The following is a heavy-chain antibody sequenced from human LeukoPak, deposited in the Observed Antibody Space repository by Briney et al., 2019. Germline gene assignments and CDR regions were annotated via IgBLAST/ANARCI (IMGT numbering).Heavy chain of an antibody. D-gene: IGHD3-22*01. CDR2: IYYSGST. J-gene: IGHJ6*03. Sequence: SETLSLTCTVSGGSISSYNWNWLRQPPGKGLEWIGYIYYSGSTNYNPSLKSRVTMSVDTSKNQFSLMLSSVTAADTAVYYCARDGYYYDSSGYYEPGHINYYYYMDVWGKGTTVTISS. CDR1: GGSISSYN. V-gene: IGHV4-59*01. CDR3: ARDGYYYDSSGYYEPGHINYYYYMDV.